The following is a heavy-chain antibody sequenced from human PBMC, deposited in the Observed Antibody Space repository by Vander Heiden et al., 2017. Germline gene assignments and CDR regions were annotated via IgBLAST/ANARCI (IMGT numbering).Heavy chain of an antibody. CDR3: AYHYWFFHV. V-gene: IGHV2-5*01. CDR1: GFSLMTSGVG. CDR2: IYWNDLK. Sequence: QITLKESGPTLVKPTQTLTLTCTFSGFSLMTSGVGVGWLRQPPGKAPEWLALIYWNDLKRYSPSLNNRLFITMDTSKDRVVLTMTNMDPLDTATYYCAYHYWFFHVWGRGTLVTVSS. J-gene: IGHJ2*01.